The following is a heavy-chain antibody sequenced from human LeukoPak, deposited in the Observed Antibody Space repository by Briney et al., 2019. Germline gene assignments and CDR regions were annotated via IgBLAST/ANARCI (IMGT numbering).Heavy chain of an antibody. D-gene: IGHD5-12*01. J-gene: IGHJ5*01. Sequence: GGSLRLSCAASGFTFSSYAMSWVRQAPGKGLEWVSAISGSGGSTYYADSVKGRFTISRDNSKNTLYLQMSRLRPEDTALYYCVKDKHRDGYTYGVYDSWGQGTLITVSS. CDR1: GFTFSSYA. CDR3: VKDKHRDGYTYGVYDS. V-gene: IGHV3-23*01. CDR2: ISGSGGST.